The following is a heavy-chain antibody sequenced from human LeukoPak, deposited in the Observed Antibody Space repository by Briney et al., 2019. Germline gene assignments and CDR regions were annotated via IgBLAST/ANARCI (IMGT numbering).Heavy chain of an antibody. V-gene: IGHV3-23*01. CDR3: AKDRADRGGDAFDI. J-gene: IGHJ3*02. Sequence: PGRSLRLSCAASGFTFSSYGMHWVRQAPGKGLEWVSAISGSGGSTYYADSVKGRFTISRDNSKNTLYLQMNSLRAEDTAVYYCAKDRADRGGDAFDIWGQGTMVTVSS. CDR2: ISGSGGST. CDR1: GFTFSSYG. D-gene: IGHD1-14*01.